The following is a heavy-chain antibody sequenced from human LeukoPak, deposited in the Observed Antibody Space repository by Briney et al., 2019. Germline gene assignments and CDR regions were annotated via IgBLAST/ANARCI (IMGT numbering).Heavy chain of an antibody. J-gene: IGHJ4*02. D-gene: IGHD6-13*01. CDR2: ISAYNGNT. Sequence: VASVKVSCKASGYTFTSYGISWVRQAPGQGLEWMGWISAYNGNTNYAQKLQGRVTMTTDTSTSTAYMELRSLRSDDTAVYYCARDHLAAAGTTIDYWGQGTLVTVSS. CDR3: ARDHLAAAGTTIDY. CDR1: GYTFTSYG. V-gene: IGHV1-18*01.